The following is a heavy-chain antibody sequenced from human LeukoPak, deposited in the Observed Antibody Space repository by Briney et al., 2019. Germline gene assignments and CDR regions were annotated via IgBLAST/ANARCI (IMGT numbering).Heavy chain of an antibody. D-gene: IGHD2-15*01. V-gene: IGHV3-7*01. J-gene: IGHJ4*02. CDR3: ARDGGSRISDC. CDR1: GFTFSTYW. CDR2: IRQDGSEK. Sequence: PGGSLRLSCAASGFTFSTYWMSWVRQAPGKGLEWVANIRQDGSEKYYVDSVKGRFTISRDSAKNSLFLQMNSLRAEDTAVYYCARDGGSRISDCWGQGTLVTVSS.